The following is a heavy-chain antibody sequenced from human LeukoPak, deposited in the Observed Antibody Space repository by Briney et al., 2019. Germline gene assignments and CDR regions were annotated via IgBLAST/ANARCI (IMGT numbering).Heavy chain of an antibody. J-gene: IGHJ5*02. CDR1: GFTFSTYT. Sequence: GGSLRLSCAASGFTFSTYTMNWVRQAPGKGLEWVSVIYSGGSTYYADSVKGRFTISRDNSKNTLYLQMNSLRAEDTAVYYCARSQARLGWFDPWGQGALVTVSS. CDR3: ARSQARLGWFDP. CDR2: IYSGGST. V-gene: IGHV3-53*01. D-gene: IGHD6-19*01.